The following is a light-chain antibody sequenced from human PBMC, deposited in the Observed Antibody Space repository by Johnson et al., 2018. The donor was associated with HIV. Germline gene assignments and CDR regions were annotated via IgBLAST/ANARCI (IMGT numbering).Light chain of an antibody. CDR3: GTWDSSLSAPYV. J-gene: IGLJ1*01. CDR1: SSNIGSHY. V-gene: IGLV1-51*02. Sequence: QSVLTQPPSVSAAPGQKVTISCSGSSSNIGSHYVCWYQQLPGTAPKLLIYENNKRPSGIPDLISGSKSGTSATLGITGLQTGDEADYYCGTWDSSLSAPYVFGTGTKVTVL. CDR2: ENN.